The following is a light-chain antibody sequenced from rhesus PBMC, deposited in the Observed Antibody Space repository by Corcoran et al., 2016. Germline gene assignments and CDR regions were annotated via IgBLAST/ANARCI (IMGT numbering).Light chain of an antibody. V-gene: IGKV1-22*01. Sequence: DIQMTQSPSSLSASVGDTVTITCRASQSISSWLDWYQQKPGKAPKLLLDKASSLQSGVPSRLSGSGAWTEFTLTVSSLQPEDVATYYCLRYNTSPWTFGRGTKVEIK. CDR3: LRYNTSPWT. J-gene: IGKJ1*01. CDR1: QSISSW. CDR2: KAS.